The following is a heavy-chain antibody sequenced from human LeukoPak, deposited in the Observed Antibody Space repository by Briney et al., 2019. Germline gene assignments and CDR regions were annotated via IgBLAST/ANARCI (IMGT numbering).Heavy chain of an antibody. CDR3: AKRGSCGGDPCNRNFDF. V-gene: IGHV3-23*01. Sequence: PGGSLRLSCAASGFTFSSYLMSWVCQAPGKGLEWVSTITGSGGSTYYADSVKGRFTISRDNSKNTLYLQMNSLSAEDTALYYCAKRGSCGGDPCNRNFDFWGQGTLVTVSS. J-gene: IGHJ4*02. CDR2: ITGSGGST. CDR1: GFTFSSYL. D-gene: IGHD2-21*01.